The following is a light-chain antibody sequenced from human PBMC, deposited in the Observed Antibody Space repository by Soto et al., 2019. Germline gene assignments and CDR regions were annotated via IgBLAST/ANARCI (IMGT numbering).Light chain of an antibody. V-gene: IGLV1-40*01. CDR3: QSYDNSLSGYV. Sequence: QCVLTQPPSVSGAPGQRVTISCTGSSSNIGALYDVHWYQQVPGTAPKLLIYANSNRPSGVPDRFSGSKSGTSASLAITGLQAEDEADYYCQSYDNSLSGYVFGTGTKLTVL. CDR2: ANS. J-gene: IGLJ1*01. CDR1: SSNIGALYD.